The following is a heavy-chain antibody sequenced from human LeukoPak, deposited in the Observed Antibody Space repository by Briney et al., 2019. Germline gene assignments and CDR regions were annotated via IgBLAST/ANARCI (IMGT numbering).Heavy chain of an antibody. CDR1: GFTFSSYG. V-gene: IGHV3-23*01. CDR3: AKLATVGAPY. Sequence: GGSLRLSCAASGFTFSSYGMSWVRQAPGKGLEWVSTISGGGGGTYYADSVRGRFTISRDSSKNTLSLQMNSLRAEDTAVYYCAKLATVGAPYWGQGTLVTVSS. D-gene: IGHD1-26*01. J-gene: IGHJ4*02. CDR2: ISGGGGGT.